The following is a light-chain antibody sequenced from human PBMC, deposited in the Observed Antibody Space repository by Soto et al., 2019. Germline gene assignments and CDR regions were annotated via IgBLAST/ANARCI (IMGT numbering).Light chain of an antibody. J-gene: IGKJ1*01. CDR3: QQYNNWPRGT. Sequence: EIVMTQSPTTLSLSPGERATLFCSASQNINHNLAWYQQKPGQAPRLLIYGASTRATGIPARFSGSGSGTEFTLTISSLQSEDFAVYYCQQYNNWPRGTFGQGTKVDIK. CDR1: QNINHN. V-gene: IGKV3-15*01. CDR2: GAS.